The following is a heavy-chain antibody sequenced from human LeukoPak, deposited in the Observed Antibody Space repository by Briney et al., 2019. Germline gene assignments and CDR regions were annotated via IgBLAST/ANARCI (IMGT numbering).Heavy chain of an antibody. CDR2: ISWNSGNI. CDR1: GFTFDDYA. V-gene: IGHV3-9*01. Sequence: GGSLRLSCAVSGFTFDDYAMHWVRQAPGKGLEWVSGISWNSGNIGYADSVKGRFTISRDNAKNSLYLQMNSLRAEDTALYYCAKPRSGYGYYFGYWGQGTLVTVSS. CDR3: AKPRSGYGYYFGY. J-gene: IGHJ4*02. D-gene: IGHD5-12*01.